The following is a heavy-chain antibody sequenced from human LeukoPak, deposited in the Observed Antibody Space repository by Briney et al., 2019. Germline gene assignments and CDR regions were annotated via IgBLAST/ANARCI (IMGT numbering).Heavy chain of an antibody. CDR1: GFTFSSYS. Sequence: GGSLRLSCAASGFTFSSYSMNWVRQAPGKGLEWVSSISSSSSYIYYADSVKGRFIISRDNAKNSLYLQMNSLRAEDTAVYYCARDLRESTERLNWFDPWGQGTLVTVSS. CDR2: ISSSSSYI. D-gene: IGHD3-16*01. V-gene: IGHV3-21*01. J-gene: IGHJ5*02. CDR3: ARDLRESTERLNWFDP.